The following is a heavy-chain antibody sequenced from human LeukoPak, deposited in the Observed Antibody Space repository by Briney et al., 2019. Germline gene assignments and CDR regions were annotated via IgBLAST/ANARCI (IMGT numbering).Heavy chain of an antibody. D-gene: IGHD6-19*01. CDR2: IKSKTDGGTT. V-gene: IGHV3-15*01. CDR1: GFAFSNAR. J-gene: IGHJ6*03. Sequence: PGGSLRLSCAASGFAFSNARMSWVRQAPRKGLEWVGRIKSKTDGGTTDYAATVKCRFTISRDESKNTLYLQMNSLKTEDTAVYYCTTDGVAGRSDYYYYMDVWGKGTTVTVSS. CDR3: TTDGVAGRSDYYYYMDV.